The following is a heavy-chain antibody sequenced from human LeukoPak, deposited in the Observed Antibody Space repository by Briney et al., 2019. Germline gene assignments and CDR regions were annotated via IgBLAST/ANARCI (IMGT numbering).Heavy chain of an antibody. CDR1: GFAFSSYG. CDR2: VWYDGTNR. D-gene: IGHD1-1*01. J-gene: IGHJ4*02. V-gene: IGHV3-33*01. CDR3: ARDGRVLGSTTPGPFDY. Sequence: TGGSLRLSCAASGFAFSSYGMHWVRLAPGKGLEWLAVVWYDGTNRYYVGSVKGRFIISRDNSENTLYLQMNNLGVADTAVYYCARDGRVLGSTTPGPFDYWGQGTLVTVSS.